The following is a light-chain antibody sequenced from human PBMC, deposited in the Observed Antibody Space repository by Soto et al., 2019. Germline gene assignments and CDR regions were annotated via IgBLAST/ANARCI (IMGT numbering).Light chain of an antibody. CDR2: AAS. CDR1: QSVSSSY. CDR3: QQYGSSPGWT. J-gene: IGKJ1*01. V-gene: IGKV3-20*01. Sequence: EIVLTQSPGTLSLSPGERATLSCRASQSVSSSYLVWHQQKPGQAPRLLIYAASRRATGIPDRFSGSGSGTDFTLTISRLEPEDFAVYYCQQYGSSPGWTFGQGTKVDI.